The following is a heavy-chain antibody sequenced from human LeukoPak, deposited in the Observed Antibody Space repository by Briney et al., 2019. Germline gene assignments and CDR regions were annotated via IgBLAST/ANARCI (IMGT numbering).Heavy chain of an antibody. V-gene: IGHV3-30*02. CDR2: IRYDGGKK. CDR1: GFTFSSYG. CDR3: TKTGSWGSSNYYFDY. J-gene: IGHJ4*02. D-gene: IGHD2-15*01. Sequence: GGSLRLSCAASGFTFSSYGMHWVRQAPGKGLEWVAFIRYDGGKKYYADSVKGRFTISRDNSKNTLYLQMNSLRAEDTALYYCTKTGSWGSSNYYFDYWGQGTLVTVSS.